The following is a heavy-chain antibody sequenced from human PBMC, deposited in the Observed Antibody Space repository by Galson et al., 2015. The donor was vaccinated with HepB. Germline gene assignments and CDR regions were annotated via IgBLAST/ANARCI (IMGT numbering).Heavy chain of an antibody. V-gene: IGHV3-7*01. D-gene: IGHD3-22*01. CDR1: GFTFSSYW. J-gene: IGHJ4*02. CDR2: IKQDGSEK. CDR3: ARDEAYYYDSSGHAPFDY. Sequence: SLRLSCAASGFTFSSYWMSWVRQAPGKGLEWVANIKQDGSEKYYVDSVKGRFTISRDNAKNSLYLQMNSLRAEDTAVYYCARDEAYYYDSSGHAPFDYWGQGTLVTVSS.